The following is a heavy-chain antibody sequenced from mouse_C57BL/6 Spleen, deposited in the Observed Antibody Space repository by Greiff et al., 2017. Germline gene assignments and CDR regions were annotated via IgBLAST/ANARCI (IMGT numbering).Heavy chain of an antibody. CDR3: ARYDGYYFFAY. V-gene: IGHV1-4*01. Sequence: VQLQQSGAELARPGASVKMSCKASGYTFTSYTMHWVKQRPGQGLEWIGYINPSSGYTKYNQKFKDKATLTANKSSSTAYMQLSSLTSEDSAVYYCARYDGYYFFAYWGQGTLVTVSA. CDR1: GYTFTSYT. D-gene: IGHD2-3*01. CDR2: INPSSGYT. J-gene: IGHJ3*01.